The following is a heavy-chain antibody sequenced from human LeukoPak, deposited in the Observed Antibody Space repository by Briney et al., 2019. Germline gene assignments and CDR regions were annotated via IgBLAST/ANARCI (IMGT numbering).Heavy chain of an antibody. CDR3: ARRDTASDFDY. V-gene: IGHV4-59*01. CDR2: MYNSGST. J-gene: IGHJ4*02. D-gene: IGHD5-18*01. CDR1: GDSISSYY. Sequence: SETLSLTCTVSGDSISSYYWTWIRQPPGKGLEWIGYMYNSGSTNYNPSLKSRVTISVDTSKNQFSLKLSSVTAADTAMYYCARRDTASDFDYWGQGILVTVSS.